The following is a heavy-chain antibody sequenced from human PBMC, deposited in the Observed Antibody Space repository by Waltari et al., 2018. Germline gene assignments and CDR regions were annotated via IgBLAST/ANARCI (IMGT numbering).Heavy chain of an antibody. V-gene: IGHV1-69*01. CDR1: GGSFSTQP. CDR2: YIPDFRTP. D-gene: IGHD6-19*01. CDR3: ASAVTGKEYFPF. Sequence: QVQVVQSGAEMRKPGSSVRVSCKASGGSFSTQPTVGARQAPGQGLVWMGGYIPDFRTPTYAQNLQGRVTLTADESTNTVHMDLRSLTSDDTAVYYCASAVTGKEYFPFWGQGTLLTVSS. J-gene: IGHJ1*01.